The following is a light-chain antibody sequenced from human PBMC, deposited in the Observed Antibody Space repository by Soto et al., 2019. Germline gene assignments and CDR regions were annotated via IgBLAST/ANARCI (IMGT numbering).Light chain of an antibody. CDR2: DAS. V-gene: IGKV1-5*01. Sequence: IHMTQSTPTLSASGGDRATITCRASQSMSSWSTWYRQKPWKVPKLMIYDASSLESAVPSMSSGCRSGTAFTRTFISLQPDDFATDDSEQYNSYSTFGQGTKVDIK. CDR3: EQYNSYST. J-gene: IGKJ2*01. CDR1: QSMSSW.